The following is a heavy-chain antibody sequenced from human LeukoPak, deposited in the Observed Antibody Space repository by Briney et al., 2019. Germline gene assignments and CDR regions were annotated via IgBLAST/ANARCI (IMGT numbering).Heavy chain of an antibody. CDR2: ISYDGSNK. D-gene: IGHD2-21*02. CDR3: ARDSFCGGDCYVPTSWFDP. J-gene: IGHJ5*02. CDR1: GFTFSSYA. V-gene: IGHV3-30*01. Sequence: QPGRSLRLSCAASGFTFSSYAMHWVRQAPGKGLEWVAVISYDGSNKYYADSVKGRFTISRDNSKNTLYLQMNSLRAEDTAVYYCARDSFCGGDCYVPTSWFDPWGQGTLVTVSS.